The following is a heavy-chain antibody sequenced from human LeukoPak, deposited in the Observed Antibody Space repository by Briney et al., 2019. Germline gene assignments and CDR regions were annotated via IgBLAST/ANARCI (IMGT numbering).Heavy chain of an antibody. J-gene: IGHJ5*02. V-gene: IGHV4-59*01. CDR2: IYSSGST. D-gene: IGHD4-17*01. CDR3: ARGQPTVTTISLRVWFDP. Sequence: SETLSLTCTVSGGSMRRYYWRWVRQPPGKGLEWVGDIYSSGSTTYNPPLKSRVTISVDTSKNQFSLKLSSVTAADTAVYYCARGQPTVTTISLRVWFDPWGQGTLVTVSS. CDR1: GGSMRRYY.